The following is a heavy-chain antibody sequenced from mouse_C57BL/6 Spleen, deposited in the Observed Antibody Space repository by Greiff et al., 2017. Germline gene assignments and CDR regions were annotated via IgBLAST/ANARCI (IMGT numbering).Heavy chain of an antibody. CDR2: INPNNGGT. CDR1: GYTFTDYN. J-gene: IGHJ3*01. V-gene: IGHV1-18*01. D-gene: IGHD2-4*01. Sequence: EVQVVESGPELVKPGASVKIPCKASGYTFTDYNMDWVKQSHGKSLEWIGDINPNNGGTIYNQKFKGKATLTVDKSSSPAYMELRSLTSEDTAVYYWASGDYDGAWFAYWGQGTLVTVSA. CDR3: ASGDYDGAWFAY.